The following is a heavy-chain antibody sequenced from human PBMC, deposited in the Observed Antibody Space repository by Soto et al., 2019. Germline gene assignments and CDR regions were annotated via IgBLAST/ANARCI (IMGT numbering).Heavy chain of an antibody. D-gene: IGHD1-26*01. CDR2: TKNKANRYTT. CDR3: ARWVSGSPDN. CDR1: GFTLSDHY. J-gene: IGHJ4*02. V-gene: IGHV3-72*01. Sequence: GGSLRLSCAASGFTLSDHYMDWVRQAPGKGLEWVGRTKNKANRYTTEYAASVNGRFTISRDDSKNSLYLQMNSLKTEDTAVYYCARWVSGSPDNWGQGTLVTVSS.